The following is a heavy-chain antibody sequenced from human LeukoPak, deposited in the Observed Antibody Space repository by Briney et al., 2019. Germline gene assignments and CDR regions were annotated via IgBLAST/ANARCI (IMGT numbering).Heavy chain of an antibody. CDR2: INTDWTAT. D-gene: IGHD6-19*01. CDR3: ATKQWLAPPPDS. V-gene: IGHV3-74*01. CDR1: GFTFSKYC. J-gene: IGHJ4*02. Sequence: PGRSLRLSCASSGFTFSKYCMLWVRHAPGKGLENVSRINTDWTATTYADSVKGRFTVSRHNADNTMFMKMNSVSDEDTAVYYCATKQWLAPPPDSWGQGTPVTVSS.